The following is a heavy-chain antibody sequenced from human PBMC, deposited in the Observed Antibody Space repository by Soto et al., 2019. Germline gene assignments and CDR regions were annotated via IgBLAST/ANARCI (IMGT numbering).Heavy chain of an antibody. J-gene: IGHJ4*02. V-gene: IGHV4-4*02. Sequence: QVQLQESGPGLVKPSGTLSLTCAVSGGSISSSNWWSWVRQPPGKGLEWIGEIYHSGSTNYNPSLKSRVTISVDTSKNQFSLKLSSVTAADTAVYYCARVDRVGYSSSWPFDYWGQGTLVTVSS. D-gene: IGHD6-13*01. CDR2: IYHSGST. CDR1: GGSISSSNW. CDR3: ARVDRVGYSSSWPFDY.